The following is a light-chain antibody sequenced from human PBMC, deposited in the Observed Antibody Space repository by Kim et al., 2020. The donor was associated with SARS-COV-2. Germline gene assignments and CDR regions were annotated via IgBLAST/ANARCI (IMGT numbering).Light chain of an antibody. V-gene: IGKV3-20*01. J-gene: IGKJ1*01. CDR3: QQYGSSSWT. Sequence: SLRERVTPSCRASQSVTSNFLAWYQQKPGPVPRLLIYGASNRATGIPDRFSGSGSGTDFTLTISRLEPEDFAVYYCQQYGSSSWTFGQGTKVDIK. CDR1: QSVTSNF. CDR2: GAS.